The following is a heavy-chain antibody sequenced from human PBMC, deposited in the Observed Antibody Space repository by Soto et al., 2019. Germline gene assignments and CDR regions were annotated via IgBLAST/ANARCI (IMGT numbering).Heavy chain of an antibody. CDR3: APDLKRQPAYWLDP. J-gene: IGHJ5*02. CDR2: INAHSGGT. CDR1: GFSFTGYY. D-gene: IGHD3-16*01. V-gene: IGHV1-2*02. Sequence: SVKVSCKASGFSFTGYYIHWLRQAPGQGLEWMGWINAHSGGTEYAQKFQGRVTLTRDTSISTAYMTLSSLRSDDTAIYYCAPDLKRQPAYWLDPWGQGTQVTVSS.